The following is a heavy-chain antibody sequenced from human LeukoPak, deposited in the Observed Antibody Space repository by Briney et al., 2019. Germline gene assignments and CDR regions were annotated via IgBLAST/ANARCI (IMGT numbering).Heavy chain of an antibody. V-gene: IGHV1-2*02. CDR1: GYSFTGYY. D-gene: IGHD4-17*01. Sequence: PSVKVSCNASGYSFTGYYMHWVRQAPGHGNELMGWINPNSGGTNYAQKFQGRVTMTRDTSISTAYMELSRLRSDDTAVYYCARTTVTTEYYFDYWGQGTLVTVSS. CDR2: INPNSGGT. J-gene: IGHJ4*02. CDR3: ARTTVTTEYYFDY.